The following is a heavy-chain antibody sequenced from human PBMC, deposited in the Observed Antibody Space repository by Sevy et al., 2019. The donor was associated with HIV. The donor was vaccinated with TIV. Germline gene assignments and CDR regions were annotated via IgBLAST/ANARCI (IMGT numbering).Heavy chain of an antibody. J-gene: IGHJ4*02. CDR1: GFTFSSYA. CDR3: AKILYYYDSSGYYTDY. D-gene: IGHD3-22*01. CDR2: ISGSGGST. V-gene: IGHV3-23*01. Sequence: GGSLRLSCAASGFTFSSYAMSWVRQAPGKGLEWVSAISGSGGSTYYADSVKGRFTISRDNSKNPLYLQMNSLRAEDTAVYYCAKILYYYDSSGYYTDYWGQGTLVTVSS.